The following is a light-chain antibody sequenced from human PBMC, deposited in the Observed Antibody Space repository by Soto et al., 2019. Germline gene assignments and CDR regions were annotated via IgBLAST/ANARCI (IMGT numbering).Light chain of an antibody. J-gene: IGKJ4*01. Sequence: IVLTQSPATLSVSPGERATLSCRASQSVNQKLGWYPQTPGQAPRLLIYDTSTRATGVPTRFSGIRSGAELTININSLQSEDVEVYDGQPYKNWPLTFGGGTKVDNK. CDR2: DTS. V-gene: IGKV3-15*01. CDR1: QSVNQK. CDR3: QPYKNWPLT.